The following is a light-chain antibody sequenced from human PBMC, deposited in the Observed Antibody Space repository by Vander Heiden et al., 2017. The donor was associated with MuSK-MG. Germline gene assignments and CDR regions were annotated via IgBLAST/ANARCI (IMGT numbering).Light chain of an antibody. CDR3: HQSYSTPLT. J-gene: IGKJ4*01. CDR2: AAS. V-gene: IGKV1-39*01. CDR1: QSISSY. Sequence: IEMTPSPSSLSASVGDSVTIPFRESQSISSYLNWYQQKPGKAPKLLIYAASSLQSAVPSRFSGTGSGTDFTLTIRRLQPEDFATYYCHQSYSTPLTFGGGTKVEIK.